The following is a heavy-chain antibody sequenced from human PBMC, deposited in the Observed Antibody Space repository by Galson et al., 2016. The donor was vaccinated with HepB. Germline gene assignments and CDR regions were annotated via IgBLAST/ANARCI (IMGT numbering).Heavy chain of an antibody. V-gene: IGHV3-21*01. D-gene: IGHD3-3*01. CDR3: ARDRSNYDFWSGYMPDYYFDY. CDR1: GFTFSDFC. J-gene: IGHJ4*02. Sequence: SLRLSCAASGFTFSDFCMNWVRQAPGKGLEWVSSISSGSRDIYYADSVKGRFTISRDNAKNSLYLQMNSLRAEDTAVYYCARDRSNYDFWSGYMPDYYFDYWGQGTLVTVSS. CDR2: ISSGSRDI.